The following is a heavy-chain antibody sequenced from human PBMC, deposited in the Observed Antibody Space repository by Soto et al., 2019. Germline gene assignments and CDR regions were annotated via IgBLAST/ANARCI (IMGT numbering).Heavy chain of an antibody. D-gene: IGHD1-7*01. V-gene: IGHV3-30*18. J-gene: IGHJ4*02. CDR2: ISNDGNNK. CDR1: GFTFSIND. Sequence: GGSLRLSCAASGFTFSINDMHWVRQAPGRVLEWVAVISNDGNNKYYADSVKGRFTLSRDNSKNMVYLQMDSLRVEDTAVYFCAKDHKTDNWDCLFNYWGPGTLVTVSS. CDR3: AKDHKTDNWDCLFNY.